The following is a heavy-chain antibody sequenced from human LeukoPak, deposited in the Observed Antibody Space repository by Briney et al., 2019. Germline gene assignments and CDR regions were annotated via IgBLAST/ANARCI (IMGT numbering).Heavy chain of an antibody. J-gene: IGHJ3*02. CDR2: ISYSGST. CDR3: AREGSGSFPDAFDI. CDR1: GGSISSYY. D-gene: IGHD3-10*01. V-gene: IGHV4-59*01. Sequence: SETLSLTCTVSGGSISSYYWSWIRQPPGKGLEWIGYISYSGSTKNNPSLKSRVTISVDTSKSQSSLKLTSVTAADTAVYYCAREGSGSFPDAFDIWGQGTMVTVSS.